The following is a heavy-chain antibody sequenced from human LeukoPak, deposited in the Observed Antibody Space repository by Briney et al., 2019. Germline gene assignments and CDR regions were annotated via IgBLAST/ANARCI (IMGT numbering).Heavy chain of an antibody. CDR3: VKGLHMLDY. Sequence: GGSLRLSCAASGFIFRDYAMTWVRQTPGKGPEWVSTIAYIGSFYADSVKGRFSISRDDPKNTLYLQMNNLRADDSAVYFCVKGLHMLDYWGQGTLVTVSS. V-gene: IGHV3-23*01. CDR2: IAYIGS. J-gene: IGHJ4*02. CDR1: GFIFRDYA. D-gene: IGHD3-16*01.